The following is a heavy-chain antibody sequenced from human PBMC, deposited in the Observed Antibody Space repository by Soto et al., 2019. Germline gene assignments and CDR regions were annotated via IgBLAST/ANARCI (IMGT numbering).Heavy chain of an antibody. Sequence: QVQLVQSGAEVKKPGSSVKVSCKASGGTFSSYTISWVRQAPGQGLEWMGRIIPILGIANYAQKFQGRVTITADKSTSTAYMELSSLISEDTAVYYCARTYCSGGSCSGQTSYYYGMDVWGQGTTVTVSS. CDR3: ARTYCSGGSCSGQTSYYYGMDV. J-gene: IGHJ6*02. V-gene: IGHV1-69*02. D-gene: IGHD2-15*01. CDR1: GGTFSSYT. CDR2: IIPILGIA.